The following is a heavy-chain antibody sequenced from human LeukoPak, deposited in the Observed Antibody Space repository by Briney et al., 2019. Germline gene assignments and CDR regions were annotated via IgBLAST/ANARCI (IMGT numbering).Heavy chain of an antibody. J-gene: IGHJ6*02. D-gene: IGHD2-8*01. CDR1: GFTFSSYA. CDR3: AKSLYGGNDV. CDR2: VSGTGGST. V-gene: IGHV3-23*01. Sequence: GGSLRLSCAASGFTFSSYAMSWVRQAPGKGLEWVSVVSGTGGSTYYADSVKGRFTISRDNSKNTLYLQMNSLRAEDTAVYYCAKSLYGGNDVWGRGTTVTVSS.